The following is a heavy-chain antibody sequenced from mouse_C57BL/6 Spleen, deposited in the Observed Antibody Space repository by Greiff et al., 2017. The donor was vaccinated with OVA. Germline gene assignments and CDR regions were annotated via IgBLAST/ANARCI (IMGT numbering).Heavy chain of an antibody. D-gene: IGHD2-2*01. J-gene: IGHJ2*01. V-gene: IGHV1-55*01. CDR1: GYTFTSYW. CDR2: IYPGSGST. Sequence: QVQLQQPGAELVKPGASVKMSCKASGYTFTSYWITWVKQRPGQGLEWIGDIYPGSGSTNYNEKFKSKATLTVDTSSSTAYMQLSSLTSEDSAVXYCASEGMVTTGFDYWGQGTTLPVSS. CDR3: ASEGMVTTGFDY.